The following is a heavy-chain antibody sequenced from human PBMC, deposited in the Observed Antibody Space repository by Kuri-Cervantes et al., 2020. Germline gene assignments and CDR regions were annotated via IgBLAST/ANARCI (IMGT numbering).Heavy chain of an antibody. Sequence: SETLSLTCTVSGGSVSSGSYYWSWIRQPPGRGLEWIAYIYHSGRTNYNPSLKSRVTISVDTSKNQFSLKLSSVTAADTAVYYCAALKDVGSWHFDYWGQGTLVTVSS. CDR2: IYHSGRT. CDR1: GGSVSSGSYY. J-gene: IGHJ4*02. D-gene: IGHD6-13*01. CDR3: AALKDVGSWHFDY. V-gene: IGHV4-61*01.